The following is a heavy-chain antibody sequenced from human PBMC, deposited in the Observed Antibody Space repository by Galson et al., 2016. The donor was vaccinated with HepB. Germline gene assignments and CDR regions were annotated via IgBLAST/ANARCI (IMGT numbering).Heavy chain of an antibody. J-gene: IGHJ6*02. CDR3: ARDRPPRFYFYGMDV. Sequence: SLRLSCAASGFTFSSYGMHWVRQAPGKGLEWVAVLWYDGSNKYYAESVKGRFTISRDNSKNTLYLQMNSLRAEDTAVYYCARDRPPRFYFYGMDVWGQGTTVTVSS. CDR1: GFTFSSYG. V-gene: IGHV3-33*01. CDR2: LWYDGSNK.